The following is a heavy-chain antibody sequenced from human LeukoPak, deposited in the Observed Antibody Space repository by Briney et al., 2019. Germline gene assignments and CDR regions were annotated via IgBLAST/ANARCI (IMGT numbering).Heavy chain of an antibody. Sequence: PGGSLRLSCAASGFTFDDYAMHWVRQAPGKGLEGVSGISWNSGSIGYADSVKGRFTISRDNAKNSLYLQMNSLRAEDTALYYCAKEFASSWPFFDYWGQGTLVTVSS. D-gene: IGHD6-13*01. V-gene: IGHV3-9*01. CDR1: GFTFDDYA. J-gene: IGHJ4*02. CDR2: ISWNSGSI. CDR3: AKEFASSWPFFDY.